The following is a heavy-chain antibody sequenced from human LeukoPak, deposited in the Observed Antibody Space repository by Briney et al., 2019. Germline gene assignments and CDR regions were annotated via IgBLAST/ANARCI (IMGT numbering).Heavy chain of an antibody. V-gene: IGHV4-30-4*01. D-gene: IGHD3-10*01. CDR1: GGSLRSGDYS. J-gene: IGHJ4*02. CDR3: ARVVWFGELAYYFDY. CDR2: IYNRGST. Sequence: SEPLSLPCTVSGGSLRSGDYSWGSSRQPPGEGREGIGYIYNRGSTYDNPSLKSRVTISVDTSKNQLSLKLSAVTAADTAVYYCARVVWFGELAYYFDYWGQGTLVTVSS.